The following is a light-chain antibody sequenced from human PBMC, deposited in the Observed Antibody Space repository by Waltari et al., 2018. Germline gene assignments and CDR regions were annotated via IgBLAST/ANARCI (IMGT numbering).Light chain of an antibody. Sequence: QSALTQPPSASGSPGQSVTLSCPGTSADVVSYNYASWYQHHPGEAPKLLIYEVTKRPSGVPGRFSGSKSGNTASLTVSGLQADDEADYYCSSYADTNNLVVFGGGTKLTVL. J-gene: IGLJ2*01. CDR2: EVT. V-gene: IGLV2-8*01. CDR3: SSYADTNNLVV. CDR1: SADVVSYNY.